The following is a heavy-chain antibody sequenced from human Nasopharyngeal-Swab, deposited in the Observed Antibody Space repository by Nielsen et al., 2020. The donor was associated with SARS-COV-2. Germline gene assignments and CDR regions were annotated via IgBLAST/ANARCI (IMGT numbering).Heavy chain of an antibody. CDR2: ISSSSSYI. D-gene: IGHD5-12*01. V-gene: IGHV3-21*01. CDR3: ARASGYDFGYYYGMDV. Sequence: GESLKISCAASGFTFSSYSMNWVRQAPGKGLEWVSSISSSSSYIYYADSVKGRFTISRDNAKNSLYLQMNSLRAEDTALYYCARASGYDFGYYYGMDVWGQGTTVTVSS. J-gene: IGHJ6*02. CDR1: GFTFSSYS.